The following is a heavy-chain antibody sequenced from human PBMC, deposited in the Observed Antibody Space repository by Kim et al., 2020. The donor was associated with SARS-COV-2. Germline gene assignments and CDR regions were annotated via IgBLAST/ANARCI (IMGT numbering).Heavy chain of an antibody. Sequence: PQDPGKGRRWVGCSVVSGANYYNPSIESRIIISLDPTKNQFSLKLSSVTAAGTGVYYCGPLPKDCSGGSCSSNWFDPWGQGTLVSAAS. CDR3: GPLPKDCSGGSCSSNWFDP. D-gene: IGHD2-15*01. CDR2: SVVSGAN. J-gene: IGHJ5*02. V-gene: IGHV4-31*02.